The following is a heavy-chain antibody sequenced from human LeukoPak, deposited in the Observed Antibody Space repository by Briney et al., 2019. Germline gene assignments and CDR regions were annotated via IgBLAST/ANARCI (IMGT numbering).Heavy chain of an antibody. CDR2: IYYSGST. D-gene: IGHD5-18*01. CDR3: ARGAAMVYT. CDR1: GGSSSSYY. Sequence: SETLSLTCTVSGGSSSSYYWSWIRQRPGKGLEWIGYIYYSGSTNYNPSLKSRVTISVDTSKNQFSLKLSSVTAADTAVYYCARGAAMVYTWGQGTLVTVSS. V-gene: IGHV4-59*01. J-gene: IGHJ5*02.